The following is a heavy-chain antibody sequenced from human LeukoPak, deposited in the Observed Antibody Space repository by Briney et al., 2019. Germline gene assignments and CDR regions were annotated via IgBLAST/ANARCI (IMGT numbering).Heavy chain of an antibody. V-gene: IGHV3-30*01. CDR3: AREASHSSSRPSGFDP. CDR2: ISYDGSNK. J-gene: IGHJ5*02. Sequence: PGGSLRLCCAASGFTFSSYAMHWVRQAPGKGLEWVAVISYDGSNKYYADSVKGRFTISRDNSKNTLYLQMNSLRAEDTAVYYCAREASHSSSRPSGFDPWGQGTLVTVSS. D-gene: IGHD6-6*01. CDR1: GFTFSSYA.